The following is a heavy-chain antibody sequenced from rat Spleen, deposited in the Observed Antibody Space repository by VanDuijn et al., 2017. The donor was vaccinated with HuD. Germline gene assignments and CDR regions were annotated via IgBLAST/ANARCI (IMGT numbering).Heavy chain of an antibody. CDR1: GFTFSNYG. J-gene: IGHJ2*01. D-gene: IGHD4-3*01. CDR3: ATNSGPSY. CDR2: ISPSGGST. Sequence: EVQVVESGGGLVQPGRSLKLSCAASGFTFSNYGMHWIRQAPTKGLDWVAYISPSGGSTYYRNSVKGRFTISRDNAKSTLYLQMDSRRSEDTATYYCATNSGPSYWGQGVMVTVSS. V-gene: IGHV5-19*01.